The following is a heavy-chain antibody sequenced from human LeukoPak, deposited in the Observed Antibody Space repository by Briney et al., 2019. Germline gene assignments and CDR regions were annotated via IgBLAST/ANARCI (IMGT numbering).Heavy chain of an antibody. CDR2: ISGSGGST. D-gene: IGHD3-10*01. J-gene: IGHJ4*02. V-gene: IGHV3-23*01. Sequence: PGGSLRLSCAASGFTFSSYAMSWVRQAPGRGLEWVSAISGSGGSTYYADSVKGRFTISRDNSKNTLYLQMNSLRAEDTAVYYCAKDLPYYYGSGSSFDYWGQGTLDTVSS. CDR3: AKDLPYYYGSGSSFDY. CDR1: GFTFSSYA.